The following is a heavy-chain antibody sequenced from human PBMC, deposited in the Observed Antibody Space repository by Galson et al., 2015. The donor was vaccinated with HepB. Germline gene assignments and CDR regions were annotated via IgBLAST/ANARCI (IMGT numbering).Heavy chain of an antibody. J-gene: IGHJ4*02. CDR1: GFTFSSYA. V-gene: IGHV3-23*01. CDR2: ISGSGDTT. CDR3: AKRRRDCSGGSCYYDY. Sequence: SLRLSCAASGFTFSSYAMSWVRRAPGKGLEWVSAISGSGDTTYYAKSVKGRFTISRDNFKNTLYLQMNSLRPEDTAVYYCAKRRRDCSGGSCYYDYWGQGTLVTVSS. D-gene: IGHD2-15*01.